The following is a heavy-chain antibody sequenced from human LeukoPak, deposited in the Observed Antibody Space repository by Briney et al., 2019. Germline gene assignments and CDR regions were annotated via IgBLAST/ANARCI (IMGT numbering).Heavy chain of an antibody. D-gene: IGHD3-22*01. J-gene: IGHJ3*02. CDR1: GYTFTNYG. Sequence: ASVKVSCKASGYTFTNYGITWVRQAPGQGLEWMGWISAYNGHTKYAQKVQGRVTMTRDTSTSTAYMELRSLRSDDTAVYYCARDGHRRYHYDSSGREDAFDIWGQGTMVTVSS. CDR3: ARDGHRRYHYDSSGREDAFDI. CDR2: ISAYNGHT. V-gene: IGHV1-18*01.